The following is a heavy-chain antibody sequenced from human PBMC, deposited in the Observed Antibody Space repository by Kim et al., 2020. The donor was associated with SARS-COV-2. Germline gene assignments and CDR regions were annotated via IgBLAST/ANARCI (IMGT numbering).Heavy chain of an antibody. V-gene: IGHV3-11*03. CDR2: ISGSQTYT. J-gene: IGHJ2*01. Sequence: GGSLRLSCTASGFIFSDYYMTWIRQAPGKGLKWLSYISGSQTYTNNADGRFSISRDDAQNSLFLQLDSLRAEDTAVYYCARRALASAADWYFDLWGRGTLVTVSS. CDR1: GFIFSDYY. D-gene: IGHD2-2*01. CDR3: ARRALASAADWYFDL.